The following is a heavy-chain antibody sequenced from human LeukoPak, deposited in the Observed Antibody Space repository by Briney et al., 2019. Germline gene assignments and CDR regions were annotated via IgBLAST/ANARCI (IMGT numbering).Heavy chain of an antibody. CDR2: ISGSGST. CDR1: GDSISYFY. CDR3: ARHRSGWLQSSFDY. V-gene: IGHV4-4*07. Sequence: SETLSLTCSVSGDSISYFYWSWIRQAAGKGLEWIGRISGSGSTDYNASLKSRVTMSVDTSKNQLSLKVISVTAADTAVYYCARHRSGWLQSSFDYWGQGTLVTVSS. D-gene: IGHD5-24*01. J-gene: IGHJ4*02.